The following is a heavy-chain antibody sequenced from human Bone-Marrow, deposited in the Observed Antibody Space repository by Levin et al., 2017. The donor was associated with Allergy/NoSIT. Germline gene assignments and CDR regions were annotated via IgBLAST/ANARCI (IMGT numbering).Heavy chain of an antibody. J-gene: IGHJ4*02. CDR1: GFTFSDSY. CDR2: IGSSGNTV. D-gene: IGHD6-19*01. CDR3: ARLASIRQKLSIGWSTIDS. Sequence: GGSLRLSCAASGFTFSDSYMCWIRQAPGKGLEWVSYIGSSGNTVHYADSVKGRFTISRDNARNSLYLQMHSLRVEDTAVYYCARLASIRQKLSIGWSTIDSWGQGTLVTVSS. V-gene: IGHV3-11*01.